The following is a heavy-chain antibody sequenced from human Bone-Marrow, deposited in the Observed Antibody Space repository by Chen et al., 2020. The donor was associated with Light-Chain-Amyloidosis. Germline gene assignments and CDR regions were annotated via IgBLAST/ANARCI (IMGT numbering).Heavy chain of an antibody. CDR1: GGSFSAYY. Sequence: QVQLQQWGAGLLKPSETLSLTCAVYGGSFSAYYWSWVRQPPGKGLEWIGEVTHTGSTSYNPSVESRVTMSLDISKNPFSLKLTSVTAADTAVYYCARNGHYSIDSWGQGTLVTVSS. V-gene: IGHV4-34*01. CDR3: ARNGHYSIDS. CDR2: VTHTGST. J-gene: IGHJ4*02. D-gene: IGHD2-15*01.